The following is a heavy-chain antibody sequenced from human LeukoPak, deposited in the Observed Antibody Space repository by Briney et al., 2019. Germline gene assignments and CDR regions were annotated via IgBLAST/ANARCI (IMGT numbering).Heavy chain of an antibody. CDR3: AADLIVGREVVYGSGSYGPYFDY. CDR2: FDPEDGET. CDR1: GYTLTELS. J-gene: IGHJ4*02. Sequence: ASVKVSCKVSGYTLTELSMHWVRQAPGKGLEWMGGFDPEDGETIYAQKFQGRVTMTEDTSTDTAYMELSSLRSEDTAVYYCAADLIVGREVVYGSGSYGPYFDYWGQGTLVTVSS. D-gene: IGHD3-10*01. V-gene: IGHV1-24*01.